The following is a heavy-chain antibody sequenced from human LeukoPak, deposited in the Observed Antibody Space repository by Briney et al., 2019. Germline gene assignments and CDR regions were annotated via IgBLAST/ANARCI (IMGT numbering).Heavy chain of an antibody. J-gene: IGHJ3*02. Sequence: GGSLRLSCAASGFTFSSYGMHWVRQAPGKGLEWVAVISYDGSNKYYADSVEGRFTISRDNSKNTLYLQMNSLRAEDTAVYYCAKAGVGIGGRPKGTSAFDIWGQGTMVTVSS. CDR3: AKAGVGIGGRPKGTSAFDI. CDR2: ISYDGSNK. D-gene: IGHD1-26*01. CDR1: GFTFSSYG. V-gene: IGHV3-30*18.